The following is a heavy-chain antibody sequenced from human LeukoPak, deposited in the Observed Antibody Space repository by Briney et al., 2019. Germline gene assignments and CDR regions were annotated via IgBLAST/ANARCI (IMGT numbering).Heavy chain of an antibody. V-gene: IGHV3-30-3*01. J-gene: IGHJ6*02. Sequence: GGSLRLSCAASGFTFSSYAMHWVRQAPGKGLEWVAVISYDGSNKYYADSVKGRFTISRDNAKNSLYLQMNSLRAEDTAVYYCARSPPIGYCSSTSCYEMDVWGQGTTVTVSS. CDR1: GFTFSSYA. CDR2: ISYDGSNK. D-gene: IGHD2-2*01. CDR3: ARSPPIGYCSSTSCYEMDV.